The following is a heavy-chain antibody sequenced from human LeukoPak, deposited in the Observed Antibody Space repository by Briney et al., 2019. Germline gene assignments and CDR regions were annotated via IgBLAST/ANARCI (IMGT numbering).Heavy chain of an antibody. CDR3: ARGWSSYYFDY. CDR1: GFTFSSYS. Sequence: TGGSLRLSCAASGFTFSSYSMSWVRQAPGKGLEWVSSVGSSSSYIYYADSVRGRFTISRDNAKNSLYLQMNGLRAEDTAVYNCARGWSSYYFDYWGQGTLVTVSS. V-gene: IGHV3-21*01. CDR2: VGSSSSYI. J-gene: IGHJ4*02. D-gene: IGHD2-15*01.